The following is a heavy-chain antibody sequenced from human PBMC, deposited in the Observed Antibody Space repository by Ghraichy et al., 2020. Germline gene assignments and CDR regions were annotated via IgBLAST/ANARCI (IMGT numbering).Heavy chain of an antibody. CDR1: GFTFSSYA. D-gene: IGHD1/OR15-1a*01. Sequence: GESLNISCAASGFTFSSYAMSWVRQAPGKGLEWVSAISGSGGSTYYADSVKGRFTISRDNSKNTLYLQMNSLRAEDTAVYYCAKDLNKGNRYYYYMDVWGKGTTVTVSS. J-gene: IGHJ6*03. CDR2: ISGSGGST. V-gene: IGHV3-23*01. CDR3: AKDLNKGNRYYYYMDV.